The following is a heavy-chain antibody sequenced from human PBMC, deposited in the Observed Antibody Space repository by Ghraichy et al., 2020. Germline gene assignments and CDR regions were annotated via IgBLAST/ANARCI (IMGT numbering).Heavy chain of an antibody. J-gene: IGHJ6*02. D-gene: IGHD2-2*01. CDR1: GFSLSTSGMC. Sequence: QTLSLTCTFSGFSLSTSGMCVSWIRQPPGKALEWLTRIDWDDDKYYSTSLKTRLTISKDTSKNQVVLTMTNMDPVDTATYYCARIMRGYCSSTSSYGYDYYGMDVWGQGTTVTVSS. V-gene: IGHV2-70*11. CDR2: IDWDDDK. CDR3: ARIMRGYCSSTSSYGYDYYGMDV.